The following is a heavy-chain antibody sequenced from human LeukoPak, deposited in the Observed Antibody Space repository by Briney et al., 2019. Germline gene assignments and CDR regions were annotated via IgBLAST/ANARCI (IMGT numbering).Heavy chain of an antibody. CDR3: AKDGGNYYHRFFDY. CDR2: IWFDGSDK. D-gene: IGHD1-26*01. J-gene: IGHJ4*02. CDR1: GFTFSTYA. V-gene: IGHV3-33*06. Sequence: GGSLRLPCAASGFTFSTYAIHWVRQAPGQGLEWVAVIWFDGSDKYYSDSVKGRFTISRDNSRNTLYLQMNSLRVGDTAVYYCAKDGGNYYHRFFDYWGQGTLVTVSS.